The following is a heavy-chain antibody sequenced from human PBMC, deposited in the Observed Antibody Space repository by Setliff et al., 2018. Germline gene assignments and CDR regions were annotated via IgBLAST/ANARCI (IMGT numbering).Heavy chain of an antibody. CDR2: IYHSGTT. J-gene: IGHJ6*03. D-gene: IGHD3-3*01. V-gene: IGHV4-4*02. CDR1: GGSISSPNW. CDR3: ARVTGFSYMDV. Sequence: ASETLSLTCAVSGGSISSPNWWNWVRQPPGKGLEWIGEIYHSGTTNYNPSLKSRVTISVDKSKNQFSLKLNSVTGADTAVYYCARVTGFSYMDVWGKGTTVTVSS.